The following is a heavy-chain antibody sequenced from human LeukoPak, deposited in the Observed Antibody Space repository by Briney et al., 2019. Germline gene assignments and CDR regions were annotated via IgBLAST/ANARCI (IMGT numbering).Heavy chain of an antibody. CDR2: IRYDGSNK. CDR3: AKDPTIPGYSSGWYSGDAFDI. CDR1: GFTFSSYG. D-gene: IGHD6-19*01. Sequence: GGSLRLSCAASGFTFSSYGMHWVRQAPGKGLEWVAFIRYDGSNKYYADSVKGRFTISRDNSKNTLYLQMNSLRAEDTAVYYCAKDPTIPGYSSGWYSGDAFDIWGQGTMVTVSS. V-gene: IGHV3-30*02. J-gene: IGHJ3*02.